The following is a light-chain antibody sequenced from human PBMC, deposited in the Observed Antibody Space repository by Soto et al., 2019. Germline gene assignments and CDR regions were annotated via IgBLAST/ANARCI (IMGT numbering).Light chain of an antibody. J-gene: IGKJ3*01. CDR2: AAS. V-gene: IGKV1-39*01. CDR1: QSISSY. Sequence: DIQMTQSPSSLSASVGDRVTITCRASQSISSYLNWYQQKPGKAPKLLIYAASSLQSVVPSRFSGSGSGTEFARTIRSLQPEDFATYYCQQSSSTPITFGPGTKVDIK. CDR3: QQSSSTPIT.